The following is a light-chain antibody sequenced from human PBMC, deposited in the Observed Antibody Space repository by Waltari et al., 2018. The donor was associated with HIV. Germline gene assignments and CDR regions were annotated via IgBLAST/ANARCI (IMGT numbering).Light chain of an antibody. CDR1: QSVTSSF. V-gene: IGKV3-20*01. J-gene: IGKJ4*01. CDR3: QQYGSSPLT. Sequence: EIVLPQSPGTLSLSPGERATLYCRASQSVTSSFLSWYQQKPRQAPPLLIYGASSRATGIPDRFSGGGSGTDFTLTISRLEPEDFAVYYCQQYGSSPLTFGGGTKVDIK. CDR2: GAS.